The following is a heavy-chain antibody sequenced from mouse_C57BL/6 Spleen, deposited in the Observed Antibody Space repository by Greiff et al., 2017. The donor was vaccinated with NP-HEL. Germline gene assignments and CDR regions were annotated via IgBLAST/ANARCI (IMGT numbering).Heavy chain of an antibody. V-gene: IGHV14-2*01. J-gene: IGHJ3*01. CDR3: ARGDYYGSSPAWFAY. D-gene: IGHD1-1*01. Sequence: VQLQQSGAELVKPGASVKLSCTASGFNIKDYYMHWVKQRTEQGLEWIGRIDPEDGETKYAPKFQGKATITADPSSNTAYLQLSSLTSEDTAVYYCARGDYYGSSPAWFAYWGQGTLVTVSA. CDR1: GFNIKDYY. CDR2: IDPEDGET.